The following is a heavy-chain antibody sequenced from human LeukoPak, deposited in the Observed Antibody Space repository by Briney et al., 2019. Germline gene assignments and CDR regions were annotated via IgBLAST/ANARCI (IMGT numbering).Heavy chain of an antibody. V-gene: IGHV3-33*01. J-gene: IGHJ4*02. D-gene: IGHD2-21*02. Sequence: GGSLRLSCATSGFLFRTYGMHWVRQAPGKGLEWVAVIWYDGSNKYYGDSVKGRFTISRDNSKNTLYLQMNSLRAEDTAVYYCARGWGLTAIDIHYWGQGTLVTVSS. CDR1: GFLFRTYG. CDR2: IWYDGSNK. CDR3: ARGWGLTAIDIHY.